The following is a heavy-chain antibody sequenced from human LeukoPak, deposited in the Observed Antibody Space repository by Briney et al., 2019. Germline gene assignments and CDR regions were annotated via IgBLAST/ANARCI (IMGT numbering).Heavy chain of an antibody. V-gene: IGHV4-61*02. J-gene: IGHJ4*02. CDR1: GGSISSSSYY. D-gene: IGHD3-22*01. CDR3: AREYYYDSSGYYY. CDR2: IYTSGST. Sequence: SETLSLTCTVSGGSISSSSYYWSWIRQPAGKGLEWIGRIYTSGSTNYNPSLKSRVTISVDTSKNQFSLKLSSVTAADTAVYYCAREYYYDSSGYYYWGQGTLVTVSS.